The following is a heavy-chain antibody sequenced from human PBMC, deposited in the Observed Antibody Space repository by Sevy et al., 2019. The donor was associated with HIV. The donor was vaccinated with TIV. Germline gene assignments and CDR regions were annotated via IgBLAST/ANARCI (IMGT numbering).Heavy chain of an antibody. CDR2: IYYRGST. CDR3: ARDRVYCSGGSCYNWFDP. Sequence: SETLSLTCTVSGGSISSYYWSWIRQPPGKGLEWIWYIYYRGSTNYNPSPKSRVTISVDTSKNQFSLKLSSVTAADTAVYYCARDRVYCSGGSCYNWFDPWGQGTLVTVSS. CDR1: GGSISSYY. V-gene: IGHV4-59*13. D-gene: IGHD2-15*01. J-gene: IGHJ5*02.